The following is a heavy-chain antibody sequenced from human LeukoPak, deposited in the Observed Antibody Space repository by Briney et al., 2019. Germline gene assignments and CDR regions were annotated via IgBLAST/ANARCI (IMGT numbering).Heavy chain of an antibody. CDR3: AKGDTGMVRRYYFDY. CDR1: GFTFSNYA. Sequence: GGSLRLSCAASGFTFSNYAMSWVRQAPGKGLERVSVISGSGGSTYYADSVKGQFTIFRDNSKNTVYLQMNSLRADDTAVYYCAKGDTGMVRRYYFDYWGQGTLVTVSS. D-gene: IGHD5-18*01. J-gene: IGHJ4*02. V-gene: IGHV3-23*01. CDR2: ISGSGGST.